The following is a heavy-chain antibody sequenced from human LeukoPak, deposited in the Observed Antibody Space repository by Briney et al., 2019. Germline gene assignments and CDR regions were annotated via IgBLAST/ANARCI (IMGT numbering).Heavy chain of an antibody. CDR2: IYYSGST. D-gene: IGHD3-10*01. Sequence: SETLSLTCTVSGGSISSYYWSWIRQPPGKGLEWIGYIYYSGSTYYNPSLKSRVTISVDMSKNQFSLKLSSVTAADTAVYYCARVGGSEPFDYWGQGTLVTVSS. CDR1: GGSISSYY. CDR3: ARVGGSEPFDY. J-gene: IGHJ4*02. V-gene: IGHV4-59*12.